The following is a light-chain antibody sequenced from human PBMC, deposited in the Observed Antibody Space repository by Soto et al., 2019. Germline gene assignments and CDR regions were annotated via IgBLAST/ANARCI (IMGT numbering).Light chain of an antibody. CDR2: EVS. J-gene: IGLJ3*02. V-gene: IGLV2-8*01. Sequence: QSVLTQPPSASGTPGQSVTIPCTGTSSDVGDYNYVSWYQQHPGKAPKLIIYEVSKRPSGVPDRFSGSKSGNTASLTVSGLQAEDEADYYCTSYAGSNNLVFAGGTKLTVL. CDR3: TSYAGSNNLV. CDR1: SSDVGDYNY.